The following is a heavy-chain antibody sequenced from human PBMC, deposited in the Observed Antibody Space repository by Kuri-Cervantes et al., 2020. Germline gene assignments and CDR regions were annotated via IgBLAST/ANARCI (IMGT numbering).Heavy chain of an antibody. V-gene: IGHV3-30*18. Sequence: GGSLRLSCAASGFTFSSYGMHWVRQAPGKGLEWVAVIPYDGSNKYYADSVKGRFTISRDNSKNTLYLQMNSLRAEDTAVYYCAKDYGSGSYLSDYWGQGTLVTVSS. CDR2: IPYDGSNK. J-gene: IGHJ4*02. CDR3: AKDYGSGSYLSDY. CDR1: GFTFSSYG. D-gene: IGHD3-10*01.